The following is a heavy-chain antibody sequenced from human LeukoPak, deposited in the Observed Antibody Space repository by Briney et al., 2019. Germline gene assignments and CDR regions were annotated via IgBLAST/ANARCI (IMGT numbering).Heavy chain of an antibody. CDR3: ARSGVTIFGVVIMPFDY. CDR2: IIAYNGNT. CDR1: GYTFTSYG. J-gene: IGHJ4*02. V-gene: IGHV1-18*01. Sequence: ASVKVSCKASGYTFTSYGISWVRQAPGQGLEWMGWIIAYNGNTNYAQKLQGRVTMTTDTSTSTAYMELRSLRSDDTAVYYCARSGVTIFGVVIMPFDYWGQGTLVTVSS. D-gene: IGHD3-3*01.